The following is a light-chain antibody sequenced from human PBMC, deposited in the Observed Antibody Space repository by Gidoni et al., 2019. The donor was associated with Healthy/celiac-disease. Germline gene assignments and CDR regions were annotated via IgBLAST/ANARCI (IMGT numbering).Light chain of an antibody. V-gene: IGKV3-11*01. Sequence: EIVLTHSPATLSLSPGERATLSCRASQSVSSYLAWYQQKPGQAPRLLIYDASNRATGIPARFSGSGSGTDFTLTISSLEPEDFAVYYCQQRSNWLRYTFGQGTKLEIK. J-gene: IGKJ2*01. CDR2: DAS. CDR1: QSVSSY. CDR3: QQRSNWLRYT.